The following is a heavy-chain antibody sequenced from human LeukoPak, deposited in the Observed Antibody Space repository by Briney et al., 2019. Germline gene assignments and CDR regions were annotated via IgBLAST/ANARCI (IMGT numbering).Heavy chain of an antibody. J-gene: IGHJ4*02. CDR3: ARVGEAVAGIDY. V-gene: IGHV4-34*01. CDR1: GGSFSGYY. CDR2: INHSGST. D-gene: IGHD6-19*01. Sequence: PSETLSHTCAVYGGSFSGYYWSWIRQPPGKGLEWIGEINHSGSTNYNPSLKSRVTISVDTSKNQFSLKLSSVTAADTAVYYCARVGEAVAGIDYWGQGTLVTVSS.